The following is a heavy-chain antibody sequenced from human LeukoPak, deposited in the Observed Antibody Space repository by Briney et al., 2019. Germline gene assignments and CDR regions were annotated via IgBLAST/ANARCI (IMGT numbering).Heavy chain of an antibody. V-gene: IGHV4-59*12. CDR3: ARGGEDYYDSSGYYPFDY. D-gene: IGHD3-22*01. CDR1: GGSISSYY. J-gene: IGHJ4*02. Sequence: PSETLSLTCTVSGGSISSYYWSWIRQPPGKGLEWIGYIYYSGRTNYNPSLKSRVTISVDTSKNQFSLKLSSVTAADTAVYYCARGGEDYYDSSGYYPFDYWGQGTLVTVSS. CDR2: IYYSGRT.